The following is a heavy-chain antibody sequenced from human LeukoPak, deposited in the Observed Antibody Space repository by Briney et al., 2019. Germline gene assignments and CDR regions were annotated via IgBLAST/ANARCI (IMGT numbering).Heavy chain of an antibody. CDR2: FISKNDGGTT. Sequence: GGSLRLSCTASGFVFSKAWMSWVRQTPEKGLEWAGRFISKNDGGTTDYAAPVKGRFTVSRDDSKNTLYLQMNSLKTEDTALYYCTTDLGDGRGGFGGQGTLVTVSS. CDR1: GFVFSKAW. J-gene: IGHJ4*02. CDR3: TTDLGDGRGGF. V-gene: IGHV3-15*01. D-gene: IGHD3-16*01.